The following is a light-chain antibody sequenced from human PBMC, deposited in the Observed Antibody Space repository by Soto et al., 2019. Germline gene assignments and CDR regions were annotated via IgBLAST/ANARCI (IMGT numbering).Light chain of an antibody. J-gene: IGKJ1*01. CDR1: QGISNY. V-gene: IGKV1-27*01. Sequence: DIQMTQSPSSLSASVGDRVTITCRASQGISNYLAWYQQKPGKVPKLLIYAASTFQSGVPSRFSGSGSGTDFTLTNSSLQPEDVANYYCQKYNSAPQTFGQGTKEEIK. CDR3: QKYNSAPQT. CDR2: AAS.